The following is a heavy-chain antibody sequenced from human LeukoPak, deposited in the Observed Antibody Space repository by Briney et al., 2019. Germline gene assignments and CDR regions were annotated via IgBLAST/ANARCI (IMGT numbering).Heavy chain of an antibody. J-gene: IGHJ4*01. V-gene: IGHV3-23*01. D-gene: IGHD1-26*01. CDR3: AKDLLPVGASNYYFDY. Sequence: GGSLRLSCAASGFTFSSYAMNWVRQAPGKGLEWVSSLSGSGGATYYADSVKGRFSISRDNSKNTLYLQMNSLRVDDTAVYYCAKDLLPVGASNYYFDYWGQEPWSPSPQ. CDR2: LSGSGGAT. CDR1: GFTFSSYA.